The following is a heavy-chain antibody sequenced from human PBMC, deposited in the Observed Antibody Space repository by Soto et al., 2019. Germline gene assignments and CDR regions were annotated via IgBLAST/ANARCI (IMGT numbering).Heavy chain of an antibody. J-gene: IGHJ4*02. CDR3: AREPGDDSSGYYDY. CDR2: IIPIFGAA. V-gene: IGHV1-69*13. D-gene: IGHD3-22*01. CDR1: GGTFSMYA. Sequence: SVKVSCKASGGTFSMYAISGVGQSAGQGREWMGGIIPIFGAANYAQKFQGRVTITADESTSTAYMELSSLRSEDTAVYYCAREPGDDSSGYYDYWGQGTLVTAPQ.